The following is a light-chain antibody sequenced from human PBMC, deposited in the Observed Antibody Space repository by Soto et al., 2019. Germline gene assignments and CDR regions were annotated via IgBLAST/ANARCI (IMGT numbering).Light chain of an antibody. CDR3: QQYGSSPYT. Sequence: EIVLTQSPGTLSLSPGERATLSCRASQSVSSRFLAGYQQIPGQAPRLLMYGASNSATGIPDWFSGTGSGKDFTLTISRLEPEDFAVYYCQQYGSSPYTFGLGTRLEIK. CDR2: GAS. CDR1: QSVSSRF. V-gene: IGKV3-20*01. J-gene: IGKJ5*01.